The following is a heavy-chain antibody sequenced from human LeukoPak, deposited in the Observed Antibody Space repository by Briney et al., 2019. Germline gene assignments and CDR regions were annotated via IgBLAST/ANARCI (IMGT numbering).Heavy chain of an antibody. Sequence: GGSLRLSCAASGFTFSDSWMSWVRQAPGKGLECVSTISRTVTTTYYADSVKGRFTISRDNSKNTLYLQMNSLRAEDTAIYYCAKQRGDTAMVTLDYWGLGTLVTVSS. D-gene: IGHD5-18*01. CDR1: GFTFSDSW. CDR2: ISRTVTTT. J-gene: IGHJ4*02. V-gene: IGHV3-23*05. CDR3: AKQRGDTAMVTLDY.